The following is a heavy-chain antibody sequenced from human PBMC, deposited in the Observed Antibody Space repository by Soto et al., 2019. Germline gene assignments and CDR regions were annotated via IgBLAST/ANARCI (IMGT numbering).Heavy chain of an antibody. CDR1: GFTFSDSY. V-gene: IGHV3-11*01. J-gene: IGHJ3*02. CDR3: ARGPDRGRIAIGRPFDI. D-gene: IGHD6-13*01. Sequence: QVQLVESGGGLVKPGGSLRLSCAASGFTFSDSYMSWIRQAPGKGLEWVSYISGSGSTTYYADSVKGRFTISRDNAKNSLYLQMNSLRAEDRAVYYCARGPDRGRIAIGRPFDIWGQGTMVTVSS. CDR2: ISGSGSTT.